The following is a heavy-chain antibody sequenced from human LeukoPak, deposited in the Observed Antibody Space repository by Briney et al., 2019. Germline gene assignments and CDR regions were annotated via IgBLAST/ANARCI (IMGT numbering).Heavy chain of an antibody. V-gene: IGHV5-51*01. Sequence: GESLKISCKGSGYSFPTYWIGWVRQMPGKGLEWIGIIYPGDSDTRYSSSFQGQVTISADKSISTAYLQWSSLKASDTAMYYCARRGPIAAVGYYFDYRGQGTLVTVSS. D-gene: IGHD6-13*01. CDR3: ARRGPIAAVGYYFDY. CDR2: IYPGDSDT. J-gene: IGHJ4*02. CDR1: GYSFPTYW.